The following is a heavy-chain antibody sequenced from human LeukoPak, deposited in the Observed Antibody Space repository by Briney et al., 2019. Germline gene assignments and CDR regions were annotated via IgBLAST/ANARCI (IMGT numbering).Heavy chain of an antibody. CDR3: AREALSGDYYDSSGYLDDY. Sequence: ASVKVSCKASGYTFTGYYMHWVRQAPGQGLEWMGWINPNSGGTNYAQKFQGRVTMTRDTSISTAYMELSRLGSDDTAVYYCAREALSGDYYDSSGYLDDYWGQGTLVTVSS. J-gene: IGHJ4*02. D-gene: IGHD3-22*01. V-gene: IGHV1-2*02. CDR2: INPNSGGT. CDR1: GYTFTGYY.